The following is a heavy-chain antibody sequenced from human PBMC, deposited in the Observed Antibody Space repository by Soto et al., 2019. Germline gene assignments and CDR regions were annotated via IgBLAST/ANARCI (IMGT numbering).Heavy chain of an antibody. CDR3: ARDGDYGDSRLHDSFDV. CDR2: ISPYSGNT. D-gene: IGHD4-17*01. CDR1: GYPFTDFA. J-gene: IGHJ3*01. Sequence: QAQLVQSGPEVKQPGASVKVSCKASGYPFTDFAISWVRQAPGQGLEWMGWISPYSGNTNYAQKLQGRVSMTADASTGTAYVEVRSLKSDDTAIYFCARDGDYGDSRLHDSFDVWGQGTMVTVSS. V-gene: IGHV1-18*01.